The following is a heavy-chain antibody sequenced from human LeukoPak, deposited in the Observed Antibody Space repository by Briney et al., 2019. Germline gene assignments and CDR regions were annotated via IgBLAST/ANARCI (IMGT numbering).Heavy chain of an antibody. CDR2: IYPGDSDT. Sequence: GESLKISCKGSGYSFTSYWIGWVRQMPGKGLEWMGIIYPGDSDTRYSPSFQGQVTISADKSISTAYLQWSSLKASDTAMYYCARHPRGYDSSGYYYYYMDVWGKGTTVTVSS. D-gene: IGHD3-22*01. J-gene: IGHJ6*03. CDR3: ARHPRGYDSSGYYYYYMDV. CDR1: GYSFTSYW. V-gene: IGHV5-51*01.